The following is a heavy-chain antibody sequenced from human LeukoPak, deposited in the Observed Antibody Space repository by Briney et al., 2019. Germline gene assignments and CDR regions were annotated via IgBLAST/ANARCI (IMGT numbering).Heavy chain of an antibody. CDR1: GGSFSGYY. J-gene: IGHJ5*02. Sequence: SETLSLTCAVYGGSFSGYYWSWIRQPPGKGLEWIGEINHSGSTNYNPSLKSRVTISVDTSKNKFSMKLSSVNAADTDVYYCARLVGGAGWFDGWSQATLVT. V-gene: IGHV4-34*01. CDR2: INHSGST. CDR3: ARLVGGAGWFDG. D-gene: IGHD1-26*01.